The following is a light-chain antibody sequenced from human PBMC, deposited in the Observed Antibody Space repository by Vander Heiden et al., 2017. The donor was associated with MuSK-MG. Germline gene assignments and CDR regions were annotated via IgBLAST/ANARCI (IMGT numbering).Light chain of an antibody. V-gene: IGKV1-39*01. CDR3: QQSDSSPFT. J-gene: IGKJ3*01. Sequence: DIQMTQSPSSLSASVGDRVIITCRASENISNYLNWYVQKPGKAPSLLIYGTTNLHTGVPSRFSGGGSQTDFTLTISSLQPEDFASYFCQQSDSSPFTFGPGTRVDIK. CDR1: ENISNY. CDR2: GTT.